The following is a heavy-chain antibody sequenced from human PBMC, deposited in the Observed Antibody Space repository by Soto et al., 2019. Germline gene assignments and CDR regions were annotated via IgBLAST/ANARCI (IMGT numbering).Heavy chain of an antibody. CDR1: GYAFTTYG. CDR2: ISAHNGNT. D-gene: IGHD1-1*01. Sequence: QVHLVQSGAEVKKPGASVKVSCQASGYAFTTYGITWVRQAPGQGLEWMGWISAHNGNTNYAQKLQGRVTVTRDTSTSTAYMELRSLRSDDTAVYYCARARYGDYWGQGALVTVSS. V-gene: IGHV1-18*01. CDR3: ARARYGDY. J-gene: IGHJ4*02.